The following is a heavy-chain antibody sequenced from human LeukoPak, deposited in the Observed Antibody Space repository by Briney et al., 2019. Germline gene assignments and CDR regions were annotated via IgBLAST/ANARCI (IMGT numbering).Heavy chain of an antibody. CDR2: IGDSGGDI. D-gene: IGHD6-19*01. J-gene: IGHJ4*02. V-gene: IGHV3-48*03. CDR3: ARDGSVAVPGTLYFDS. CDR1: GFTFGSYE. Sequence: GGSLRLSCVASGFTFGSYEMNWVRQAPGKGRGWVAYIGDSGGDIHYADSVEGRFTISRYNADNSLYLQMDSLRAEDTAVYYCARDGSVAVPGTLYFDSWGQGTLVTVSS.